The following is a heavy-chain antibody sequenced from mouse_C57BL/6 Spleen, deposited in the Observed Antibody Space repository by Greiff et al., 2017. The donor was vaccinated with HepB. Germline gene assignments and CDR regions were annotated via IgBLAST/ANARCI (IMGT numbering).Heavy chain of an antibody. CDR2: ISYDGSN. CDR3: AREGGTTVPYYYAMDY. D-gene: IGHD1-1*01. Sequence: EVQLQESGPGLVKPSQSLSLTCSVTGYSITSGYYWNWIRQFPGNKLEWMGYISYDGSNNYNPSLKNRISITRDTSKNQFFLKLNSVTTEDTATLYCAREGGTTVPYYYAMDYWGQGTSVTVSS. V-gene: IGHV3-6*01. CDR1: GYSITSGYY. J-gene: IGHJ4*01.